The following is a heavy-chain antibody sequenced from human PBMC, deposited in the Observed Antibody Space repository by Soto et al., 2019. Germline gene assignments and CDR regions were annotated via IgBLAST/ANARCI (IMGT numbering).Heavy chain of an antibody. CDR3: AKDITYDSSAYDS. D-gene: IGHD3-22*01. J-gene: IGHJ4*02. CDR1: GFTFSRFG. V-gene: IGHV3-23*01. Sequence: EVQLLESGGGLVQPGGSLRLSCAASGFTFSRFGMSWVRQAPGKGLEWVSGISGGGNPTYYSDSVKGRFTISRDSAKNTLYLPMTSLRTEDTAVYYCAKDITYDSSAYDSWGQGTLVTVSS. CDR2: ISGGGNPT.